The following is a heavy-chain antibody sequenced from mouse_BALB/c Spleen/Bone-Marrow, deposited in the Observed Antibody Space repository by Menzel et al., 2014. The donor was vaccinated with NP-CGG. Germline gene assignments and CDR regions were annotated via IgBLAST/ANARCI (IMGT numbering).Heavy chain of an antibody. CDR1: GFTFSSNG. Sequence: EVKVVESGGGLVKPGGSLKLSCAASGFTFSSNGMSWVRQTPEKRLEWVATISGGGNYTYYPDSVKGRFTISRDNAKNNLYLQMSSLRSEDTALYYCARNYYGYDGYFDYWGQGTTLTVSS. V-gene: IGHV5-9-2*01. D-gene: IGHD2-2*01. CDR2: ISGGGNYT. J-gene: IGHJ2*01. CDR3: ARNYYGYDGYFDY.